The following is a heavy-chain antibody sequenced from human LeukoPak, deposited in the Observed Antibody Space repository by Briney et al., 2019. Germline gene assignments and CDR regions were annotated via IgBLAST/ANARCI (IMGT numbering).Heavy chain of an antibody. V-gene: IGHV3-20*04. CDR1: GLTFDDYG. J-gene: IGHJ6*03. D-gene: IGHD2-2*02. CDR3: ARQVYCSGTSCYTKYYYYYMDV. Sequence: GGSLRLSCAASGLTFDDYGMSWVRHAPGKWLEWVSSINWNGGSTGYADSVKGRFTISRDNAKNSLYLQMNSLRAEDTALYYCARQVYCSGTSCYTKYYYYYMDVWGKETTVTVSS. CDR2: INWNGGST.